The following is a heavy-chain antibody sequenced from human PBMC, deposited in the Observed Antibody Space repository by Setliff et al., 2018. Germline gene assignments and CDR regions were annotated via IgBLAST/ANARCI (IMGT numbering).Heavy chain of an antibody. CDR3: ARDDTDDTPFHCSSTSCYGGVNWFDP. J-gene: IGHJ5*02. Sequence: SETLSLTCAVSGYSISSSNWWGWIRQPPGKGLEWIGYIYYSGSTYYNPSLKSRVTISVDTSKNQFSLKLSSVTAADTAVYYCARDDTDDTPFHCSSTSCYGGVNWFDPWGQGTLVTVSS. CDR2: IYYSGST. D-gene: IGHD2-2*01. V-gene: IGHV4-28*03. CDR1: GYSISSSNW.